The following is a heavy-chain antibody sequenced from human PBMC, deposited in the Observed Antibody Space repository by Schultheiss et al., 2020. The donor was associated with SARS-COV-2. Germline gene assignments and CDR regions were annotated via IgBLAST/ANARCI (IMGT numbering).Heavy chain of an antibody. V-gene: IGHV3-15*04. CDR3: THYSSGWW. D-gene: IGHD6-19*01. CDR1: GFTFSNAW. Sequence: GGSLRLSCAASGFTFSNAWMSWVRQAPGKGPEWVGRIASKTEGGATDYAAPVKGRFTIARDDSENRLYLHMNNLKTEDTAVYYCTHYSSGWWWGQGTLVTVSS. J-gene: IGHJ4*02. CDR2: IASKTEGGAT.